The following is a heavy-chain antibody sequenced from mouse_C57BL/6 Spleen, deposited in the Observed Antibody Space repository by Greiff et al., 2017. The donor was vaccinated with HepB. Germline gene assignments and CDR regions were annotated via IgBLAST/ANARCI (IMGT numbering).Heavy chain of an antibody. V-gene: IGHV3-6*01. J-gene: IGHJ1*03. CDR3: ARSYGSSYVGYFDV. D-gene: IGHD1-1*01. Sequence: EVQLQESGPGLVKPSQSLSLTCSVTGYSITSGYYWNWIRQFPGNKLEWMGYISYDGSNNYNPSLKNRISITRDTSKNQFFLKLNSVTTEDTATYYCARSYGSSYVGYFDVWGTGTTVTVSS. CDR2: ISYDGSN. CDR1: GYSITSGYY.